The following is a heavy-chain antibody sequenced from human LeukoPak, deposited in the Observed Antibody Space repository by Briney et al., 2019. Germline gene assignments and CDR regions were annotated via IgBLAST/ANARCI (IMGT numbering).Heavy chain of an antibody. CDR3: ARGTAAGLPINFDY. CDR2: IYHSGST. J-gene: IGHJ4*02. V-gene: IGHV4-4*02. D-gene: IGHD6-13*01. Sequence: ASGTLSLTCAVSGGSISSSNWWSWVRQPPGKGLEWIGEIYHSGSTNYNPSLKSRVTISVDTSKNQFSLKLSSVTAADTAVYYCARGTAAGLPINFDYWGQGTLVTVSS. CDR1: GGSISSSNW.